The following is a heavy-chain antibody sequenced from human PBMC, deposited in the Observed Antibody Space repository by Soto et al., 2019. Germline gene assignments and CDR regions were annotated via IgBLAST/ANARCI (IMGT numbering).Heavy chain of an antibody. CDR3: ARVAVVLGVKVNDY. CDR2: TYYRSKWNN. V-gene: IGHV6-1*01. Sequence: SQTLSLTCAISGDSVSSNSAAWNWVRQSPSRGLEWLGRTYYRSKWNNDYAVSVKRRITINPDTSKNQFSLQLNSVTPEDTAVYYCARVAVVLGVKVNDYWGQGTLVTVSS. D-gene: IGHD6-6*01. CDR1: GDSVSSNSAA. J-gene: IGHJ4*02.